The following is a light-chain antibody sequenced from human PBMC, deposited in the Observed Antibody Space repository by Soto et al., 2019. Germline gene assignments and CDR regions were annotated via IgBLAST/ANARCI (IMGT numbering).Light chain of an antibody. CDR3: QHYNSYSEA. J-gene: IGKJ1*01. CDR1: QNIRSR. V-gene: IGKV1-5*01. CDR2: DAS. Sequence: DIQMTQSPSTLSGFVGDRVTITCRASQNIRSRLAWFQQKPGKAPKILIYDASSLESGVPQRFSGSGSGTECTLTISSLQPDDVATYYCQHYNSYSEAFGQGTKVDIK.